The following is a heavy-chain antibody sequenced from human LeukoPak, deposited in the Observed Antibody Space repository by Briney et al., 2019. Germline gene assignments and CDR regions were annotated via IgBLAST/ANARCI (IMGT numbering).Heavy chain of an antibody. J-gene: IGHJ4*02. CDR3: ARGPSVTRGYDPFDS. CDR1: GGSLSGYY. Sequence: PSETQSLTCAVYGGSLSGYYWSWIRQPPGGGLEWIGEINHSGSTNYGAALKSRVTMSVDPSKNQFSLKLNSVTAADTAVYYCARGPSVTRGYDPFDSWGRGTPVTVSS. D-gene: IGHD5-12*01. CDR2: INHSGST. V-gene: IGHV4-34*01.